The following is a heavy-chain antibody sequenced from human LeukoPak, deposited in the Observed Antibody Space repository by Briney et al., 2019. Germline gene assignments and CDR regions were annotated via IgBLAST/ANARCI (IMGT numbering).Heavy chain of an antibody. CDR3: ATDLDFFLS. CDR2: FDPEDGET. D-gene: IGHD3-3*01. J-gene: IGHJ5*02. Sequence: ASVKVSCKVSGYTLTELSMHWVRQAPGKGLEWMGGFDPEDGETIYAQKFQGRVTMTEDTSTDTAYMELCSLTSDDTALYYCATDLDFFLSWGQGTLVTVSS. CDR1: GYTLTELS. V-gene: IGHV1-24*01.